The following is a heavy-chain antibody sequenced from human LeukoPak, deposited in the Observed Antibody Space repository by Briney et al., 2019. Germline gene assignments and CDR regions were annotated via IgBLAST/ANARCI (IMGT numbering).Heavy chain of an antibody. V-gene: IGHV4-39*07. CDR3: AELGGPYYYDSSAGN. D-gene: IGHD3-22*01. CDR2: IYYSGST. Sequence: SETLSLTCTVSGGSISGSSYYWGWIRQPPGKGLEWIGSIYYSGSTYYNPSLKSRVTISVDTSKNQFSLKLSSVTAADTAVYYCAELGGPYYYDSSAGNWGQGTLVTVSS. J-gene: IGHJ4*02. CDR1: GGSISGSSYY.